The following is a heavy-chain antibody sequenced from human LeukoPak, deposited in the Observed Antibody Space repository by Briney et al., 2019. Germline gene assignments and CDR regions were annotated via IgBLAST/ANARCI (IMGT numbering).Heavy chain of an antibody. V-gene: IGHV1-18*01. J-gene: IGHJ4*02. Sequence: GASVKVSCKASGYTFTSYGISWVRQAPGQGLEWMGWISAYNGNTNYAQKLQGRVTMTTDTSTSTASMELRSLRSDDTAVYYCARDTAAAASFDYWGQGTLVTVSS. CDR1: GYTFTSYG. CDR2: ISAYNGNT. CDR3: ARDTAAAASFDY. D-gene: IGHD6-13*01.